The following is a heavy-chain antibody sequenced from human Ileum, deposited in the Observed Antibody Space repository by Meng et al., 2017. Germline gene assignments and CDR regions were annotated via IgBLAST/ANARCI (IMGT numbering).Heavy chain of an antibody. CDR2: INAYNGNT. CDR1: GYTFTNYG. D-gene: IGHD6-19*01. V-gene: IGHV1-18*01. CDR3: ARGGSGWYSDY. Sequence: ASVKVSCKASGYTFTNYGISWVRQAPGQGLEWMGWINAYNGNTNYAQKFQGRVTMTTDTSTGTAYMELRSLRSDDTAVYYCARGGSGWYSDYWGQGTLVTVSS. J-gene: IGHJ4*02.